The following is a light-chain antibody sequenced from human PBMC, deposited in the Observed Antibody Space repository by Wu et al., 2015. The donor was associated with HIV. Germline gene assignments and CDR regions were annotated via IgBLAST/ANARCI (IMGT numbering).Light chain of an antibody. Sequence: QKPTATAPTAPHLWCIHRALHPDRFSGSGSGTDFTLTISRLEHEDFAVYYCQQYGSSPLTFGGGTKVEIK. CDR3: QQYGSSPLT. J-gene: IGKJ4*01. CDR2: CI. V-gene: IGKV3-20*01.